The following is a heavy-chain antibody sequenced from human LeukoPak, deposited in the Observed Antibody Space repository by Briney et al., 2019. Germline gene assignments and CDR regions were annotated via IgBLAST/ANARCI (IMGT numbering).Heavy chain of an antibody. D-gene: IGHD5-24*01. Sequence: GGSLRLACAASGFTFSTYWMHWVRQAPGKGLVWVSRINTDGSDISYADSVRGRFTTSRDNARNTLYLQMNSLRADDTAVYYCARDSPWLPDPYWGQGTLVTVSS. J-gene: IGHJ4*02. CDR1: GFTFSTYW. CDR2: INTDGSDI. V-gene: IGHV3-74*03. CDR3: ARDSPWLPDPY.